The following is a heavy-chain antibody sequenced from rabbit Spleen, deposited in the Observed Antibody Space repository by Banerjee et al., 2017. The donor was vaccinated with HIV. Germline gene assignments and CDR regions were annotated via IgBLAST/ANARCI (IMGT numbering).Heavy chain of an antibody. CDR3: ARGYSNGYQNYVNAFSL. CDR2: IYSAIHYT. CDR1: GFSFSSGYD. D-gene: IGHD6-1*01. V-gene: IGHV1S45*01. J-gene: IGHJ4*01. Sequence: QEQLVESGGGLVQPEGSLTLTCTASGFSFSSGYDMCWVRQAPGKGLEWIGYIYSAIHYTYYASWAKGRFTISKSSSTTVTLQMTSLTAADTATYFCARGYSNGYQNYVNAFSLWGQGTLVTVS.